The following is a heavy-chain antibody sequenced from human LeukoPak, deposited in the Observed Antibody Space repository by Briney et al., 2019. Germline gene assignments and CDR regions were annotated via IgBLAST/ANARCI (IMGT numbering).Heavy chain of an antibody. V-gene: IGHV1-8*01. J-gene: IGHJ4*02. CDR1: KDTFTIYD. Sequence: ASVKVSCKASKDTFTIYDVNWVRQATGLGLEWMGWMNPNSGNTGYAQKFQGRVTMTMNSSISTAYMELTSLTSEDTAVYYCARSTMGARRRYGYWGQGTLVTVSS. CDR2: MNPNSGNT. D-gene: IGHD1-26*01. CDR3: ARSTMGARRRYGY.